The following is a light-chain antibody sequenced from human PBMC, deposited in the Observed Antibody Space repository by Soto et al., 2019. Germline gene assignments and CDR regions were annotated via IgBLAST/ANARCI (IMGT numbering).Light chain of an antibody. Sequence: HSVLTQPPSVSGAPGQKVTISCTRSSSNIGAAYDVHWYQHLPGTAPKLLIYGNNNRPSGVPDRFAGSKSGTSASLAITGLQAEDEADYYCQSSDSSLSGWVFGGGTKVTVL. CDR2: GNN. V-gene: IGLV1-40*01. CDR3: QSSDSSLSGWV. J-gene: IGLJ3*02. CDR1: SSNIGAAYD.